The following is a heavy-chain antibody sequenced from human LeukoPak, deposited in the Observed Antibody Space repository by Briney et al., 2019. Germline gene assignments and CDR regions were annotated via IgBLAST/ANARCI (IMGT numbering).Heavy chain of an antibody. J-gene: IGHJ4*02. Sequence: PSETLSLTCTVSGGSISTYYWSWIRQPPGKGLEWIGTIYYSGSTYYTPSLKSRLTISVDTSKNQFSLKLSSVTAADTAVYYCARTIAARRDYFDSWGQGTLVTVSS. V-gene: IGHV4-59*04. D-gene: IGHD6-6*01. CDR3: ARTIAARRDYFDS. CDR1: GGSISTYY. CDR2: IYYSGST.